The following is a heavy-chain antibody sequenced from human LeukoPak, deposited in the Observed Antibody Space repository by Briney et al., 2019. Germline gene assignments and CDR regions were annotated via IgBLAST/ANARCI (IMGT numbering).Heavy chain of an antibody. CDR3: ARKGSGSHYYFDH. D-gene: IGHD3-10*01. CDR1: GYTFTSYG. J-gene: IGHJ4*02. V-gene: IGHV1-69*13. Sequence: EASVKVSCKASGYTFTSYGISWVRQAPGQGLEWMGGIIPIFSTTNYAQKFQGRVTLTADESTSTAYMELSSLRSEDTAVYYCARKGSGSHYYFDHWGQGTLVTVSS. CDR2: IIPIFSTT.